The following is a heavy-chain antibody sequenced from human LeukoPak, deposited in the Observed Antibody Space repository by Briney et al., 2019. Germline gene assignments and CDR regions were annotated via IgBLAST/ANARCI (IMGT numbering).Heavy chain of an antibody. D-gene: IGHD5-18*01. CDR3: AKEENVDRAMVTVDFDY. CDR1: GFTFNRYA. Sequence: GRSLRLSCAASGFTFNRYAIHWVRQAPGKGLEWVTVISSDGNDQHYADSVKGRFTISRDNAKNSLYLQMNSLRAEDTALYYCAKEENVDRAMVTVDFDYWGQGTLVTVSS. J-gene: IGHJ4*02. CDR2: ISSDGNDQ. V-gene: IGHV3-30-3*01.